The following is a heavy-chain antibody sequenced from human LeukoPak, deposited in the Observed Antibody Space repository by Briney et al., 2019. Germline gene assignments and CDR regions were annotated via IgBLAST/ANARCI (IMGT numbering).Heavy chain of an antibody. CDR3: ARVSSNLKVKY. CDR2: INQSGST. Sequence: SETLSLTCAVYGGSFSGYYWSWIRQSPGRGLEWIGEINQSGSTNCNPSLKSRVTISVDTSKNQFSLKLSSVTAADTAVYYCARVSSNLKVKYWGQGTLVIVSS. V-gene: IGHV4-34*01. J-gene: IGHJ4*02. D-gene: IGHD1-1*01. CDR1: GGSFSGYY.